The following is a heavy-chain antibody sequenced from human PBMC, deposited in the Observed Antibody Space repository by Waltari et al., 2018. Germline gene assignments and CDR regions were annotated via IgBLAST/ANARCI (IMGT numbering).Heavy chain of an antibody. CDR3: ARYPPDPPYYYYYYMDV. CDR2: ISSSSSYI. V-gene: IGHV3-21*01. CDR1: GFTFSSYS. Sequence: EVQLVESGGGLVKPGGSLRLSCAASGFTFSSYSMNWVRPAPVKGLEWVSSISSSSSYIYYADSVKGRFTISRDNAKNSLYLQMNSLRAEDTAVYYCARYPPDPPYYYYYYMDVWGKGTTVTISS. J-gene: IGHJ6*03.